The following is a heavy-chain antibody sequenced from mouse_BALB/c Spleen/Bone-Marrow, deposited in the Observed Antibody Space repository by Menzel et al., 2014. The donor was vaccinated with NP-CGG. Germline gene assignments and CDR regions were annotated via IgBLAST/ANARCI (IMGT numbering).Heavy chain of an antibody. Sequence: EVKLVESGAELVKPGASVKLSCTASGFNIKDTYMHWVKQRPEQGLEWIGRIDPANGNTKYDPKFQGKATITADTSSNTAYLQLSSLTSEDTAVDYCAVYDYEGFAYWGQGTLVTVSA. D-gene: IGHD2-4*01. V-gene: IGHV14-3*02. J-gene: IGHJ3*01. CDR1: GFNIKDTY. CDR2: IDPANGNT. CDR3: AVYDYEGFAY.